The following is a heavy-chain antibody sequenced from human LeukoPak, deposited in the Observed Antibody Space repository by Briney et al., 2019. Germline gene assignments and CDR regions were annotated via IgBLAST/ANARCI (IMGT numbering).Heavy chain of an antibody. CDR1: GGTFSSYA. V-gene: IGHV1-69*05. Sequence: ASVKVSCKASGGTFSSYAISWVRQAPGQGLEWMGRIIPIFGTANYAQKFQGRVTITTDESTSTAYMELSSLRSEDTAVYYCAGSEYYGSGSYFTWGQGALVTVSS. J-gene: IGHJ5*02. CDR3: AGSEYYGSGSYFT. CDR2: IIPIFGTA. D-gene: IGHD3-10*01.